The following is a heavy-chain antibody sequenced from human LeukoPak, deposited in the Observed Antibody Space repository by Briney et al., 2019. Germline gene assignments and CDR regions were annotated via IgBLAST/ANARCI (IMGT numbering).Heavy chain of an antibody. V-gene: IGHV4-39*07. J-gene: IGHJ4*02. CDR1: GGSLSRSNYY. D-gene: IGHD6-13*01. CDR3: ARSTAAGIFFDY. CDR2: IYYSGST. Sequence: SETLSLTCTVSGGSLSRSNYYWGWIRQPPGKGLEWIGSIYYSGSTYYNPSLKSRVTISVDTSKNQFSLKLSSVTAADTAVYYCARSTAAGIFFDYWGQGTLVTVSS.